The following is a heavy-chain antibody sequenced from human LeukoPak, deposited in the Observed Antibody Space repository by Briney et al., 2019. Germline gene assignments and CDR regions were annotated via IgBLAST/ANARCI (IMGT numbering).Heavy chain of an antibody. J-gene: IGHJ6*02. CDR2: VGGSGGSS. CDR1: GFTFSNYA. D-gene: IGHD3-10*01. Sequence: GGSLRLSCAASGFTFSNYAMSWGRQAPGQGRGWVSAVGGSGGSSYYADSVKGRFTISRDNSKNTLYLQMNSLRAEDTAVYYCAKDHYYGSGAYYNVYYGMDVWGQGTTVTVSS. V-gene: IGHV3-23*01. CDR3: AKDHYYGSGAYYNVYYGMDV.